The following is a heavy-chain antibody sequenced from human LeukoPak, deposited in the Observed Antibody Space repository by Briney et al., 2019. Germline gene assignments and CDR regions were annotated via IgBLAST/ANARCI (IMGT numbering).Heavy chain of an antibody. Sequence: SETLSLTCAVYGGSLTRYYWGWIRQPPGKGLEWIGQINHYGSTNYNPSLKSRVTIPVDTSKNQFSLRRTSVTAADTAVYFRARVADGYGGLDSYYYYTDVWDKGTSVTVSS. CDR3: ARVADGYGGLDSYYYYTDV. D-gene: IGHD5-24*01. CDR2: INHYGST. J-gene: IGHJ6*03. V-gene: IGHV4-34*01. CDR1: GGSLTRYY.